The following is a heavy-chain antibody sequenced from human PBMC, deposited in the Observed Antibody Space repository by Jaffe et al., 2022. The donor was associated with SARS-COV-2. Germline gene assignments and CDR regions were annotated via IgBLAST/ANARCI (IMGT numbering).Heavy chain of an antibody. CDR2: ISYDGSNK. D-gene: IGHD3-22*01. V-gene: IGHV3-30-3*01. CDR3: ARAATMIVVVPPDFDY. J-gene: IGHJ4*02. Sequence: QVQLVESGGGVVQPGRSLRLSCAASGFTFSSYAMHWVRQAPGKGLEWVAVISYDGSNKYYADSVKGRFTISRDNSKNTLYLQMNSLRAEDTAVYYCARAATMIVVVPPDFDYWGQGTLVTVSS. CDR1: GFTFSSYA.